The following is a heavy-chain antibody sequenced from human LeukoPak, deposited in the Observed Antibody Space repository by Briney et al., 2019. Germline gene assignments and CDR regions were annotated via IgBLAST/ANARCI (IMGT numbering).Heavy chain of an antibody. V-gene: IGHV3-23*01. Sequence: GGSLRLPCAGSDFSFITYAMSWVRQAPGKGLEWVSTITGRGDATYYADSVKGRFTISRDNSKNTLYLQMNSLRADDTAVYYCARDSSMLRGPLVIYYFDFWGQGTLVTVSS. CDR1: DFSFITYA. CDR3: ARDSSMLRGPLVIYYFDF. J-gene: IGHJ4*02. D-gene: IGHD3-10*01. CDR2: ITGRGDAT.